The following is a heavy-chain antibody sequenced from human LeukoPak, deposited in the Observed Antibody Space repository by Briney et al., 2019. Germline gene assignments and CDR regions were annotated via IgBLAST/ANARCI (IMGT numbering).Heavy chain of an antibody. V-gene: IGHV4-39*07. CDR3: ARDGGINYFDY. CDR1: GGSISSSSYY. CDR2: IYYSGST. J-gene: IGHJ4*02. Sequence: PSETLSLTCTVSGGSISSSSYYWGWIPHPPGKGREWIGSIYYSGSTYYNPSLKSRVTISVDTSKNQFSLKLSSVTAADTAVYYCARDGGINYFDYWGQGTLVTVSS.